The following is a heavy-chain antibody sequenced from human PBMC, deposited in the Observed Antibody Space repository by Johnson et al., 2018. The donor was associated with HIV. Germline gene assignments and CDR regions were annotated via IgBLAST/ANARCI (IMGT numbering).Heavy chain of an antibody. Sequence: QVQLVESGGGVVRPGGSLRLSCAASGFTFSSYAMHWVRQAPGKGLEWVAVISYDGSNKYYADSVKGRFTISRDSSKNTLYLQMNSLRAEDTAVYYCARRSWAFDAFDIWGQGTMVTVSS. CDR2: ISYDGSNK. D-gene: IGHD1-26*01. J-gene: IGHJ3*02. CDR1: GFTFSSYA. V-gene: IGHV3-30-3*01. CDR3: ARRSWAFDAFDI.